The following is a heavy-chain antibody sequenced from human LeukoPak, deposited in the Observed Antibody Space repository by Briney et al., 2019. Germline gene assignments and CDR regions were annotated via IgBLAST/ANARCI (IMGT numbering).Heavy chain of an antibody. CDR1: GYTFSSYH. CDR3: ARDSRVVPAAGHYFDS. Sequence: ASVKVSCKASGYTFSSYHMHWVRQTPGQGLEWMCIIKPSSGSTSYAQKFQGRVTMTRDTSTSIVYMWLSSLRSEDTAVYYCARDSRVVPAAGHYFDSWGQGILVTVSS. D-gene: IGHD2-2*01. CDR2: IKPSSGST. J-gene: IGHJ4*02. V-gene: IGHV1-46*01.